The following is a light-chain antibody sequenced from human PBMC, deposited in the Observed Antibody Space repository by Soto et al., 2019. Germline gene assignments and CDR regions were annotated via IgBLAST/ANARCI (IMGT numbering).Light chain of an antibody. CDR1: QIVSKNY. Sequence: EVVLTQSPGTLSLSPGERATLSCRASQIVSKNYLAWYQQKPGQAPRLLIYAASSRATGIPDMFSGGGSGTDFTLTISSLEPEDLAVYYCQQYGSAPRTCGQGTKVEVK. V-gene: IGKV3-20*01. CDR2: AAS. CDR3: QQYGSAPRT. J-gene: IGKJ1*01.